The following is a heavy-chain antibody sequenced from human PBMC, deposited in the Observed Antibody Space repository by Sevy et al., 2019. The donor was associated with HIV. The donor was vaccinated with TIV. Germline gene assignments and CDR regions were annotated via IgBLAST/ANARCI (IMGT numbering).Heavy chain of an antibody. Sequence: ASVKVSCKVSGYTITELSMHWVRQAPGKGLEWMGGFDPEDGETIYAQMFQCRVTMTEDTSTDTAYMELSSLRSEDTAVYYCATDLSYCSGGSCYDLYAFDIWGQGTMVTVSS. CDR2: FDPEDGET. CDR3: ATDLSYCSGGSCYDLYAFDI. J-gene: IGHJ3*02. CDR1: GYTITELS. D-gene: IGHD2-15*01. V-gene: IGHV1-24*01.